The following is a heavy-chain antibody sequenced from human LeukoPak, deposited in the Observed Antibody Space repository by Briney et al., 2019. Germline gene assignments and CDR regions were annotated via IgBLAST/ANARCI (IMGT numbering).Heavy chain of an antibody. CDR2: IYPGDSDT. D-gene: IGHD3-22*01. Sequence: GESLKISCKGSGYSFTSYWIGWVRQMPGKGLAWMGIIYPGDSDTRYSPSFQGQVTISADKSISTAYLQWSSLKASDTAMYYCARQGMRSSGYEEGAFDIWGQGTMVTVSS. J-gene: IGHJ3*02. CDR3: ARQGMRSSGYEEGAFDI. V-gene: IGHV5-51*01. CDR1: GYSFTSYW.